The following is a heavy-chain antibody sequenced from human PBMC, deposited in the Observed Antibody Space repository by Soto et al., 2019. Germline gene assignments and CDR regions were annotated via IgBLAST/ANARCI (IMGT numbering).Heavy chain of an antibody. CDR1: GYTLTELS. Sequence: QVQLVQSGAEVKKPGASVKVSCKVSGYTLTELSMHWVRQAPGKGLEWMGGFDPEDGETIYAQKFQGRVTMTEDTSTDTAYMGLSSLRSEDTAVYYCATRWMNYDILTGYYRLDYWGQGTLVTVSS. D-gene: IGHD3-9*01. CDR2: FDPEDGET. J-gene: IGHJ4*02. V-gene: IGHV1-24*01. CDR3: ATRWMNYDILTGYYRLDY.